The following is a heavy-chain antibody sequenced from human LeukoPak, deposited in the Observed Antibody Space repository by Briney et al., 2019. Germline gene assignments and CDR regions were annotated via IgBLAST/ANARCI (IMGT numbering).Heavy chain of an antibody. CDR1: GGSLSNHF. CDR2: IYPSGNT. V-gene: IGHV4-4*07. Sequence: SETLSLTCSVSGGSLSNHFWSWVRQPAGKGLEWIGRIYPSGNTNYNPSLRSRVTMSVDTSKNQFSLNLTSVTAADTAVYYCVRVRSHGYGDPWGQGTLVTVSS. D-gene: IGHD3-16*01. J-gene: IGHJ5*02. CDR3: VRVRSHGYGDP.